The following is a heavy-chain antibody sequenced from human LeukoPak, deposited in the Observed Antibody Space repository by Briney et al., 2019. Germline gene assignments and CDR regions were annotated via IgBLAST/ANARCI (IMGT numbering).Heavy chain of an antibody. Sequence: ASVKVSCKASVYTFTSYGISWVRQAPGQGLEWMGWISAYNGNTNYAQKLQGRVTMTTDTSTSTAYMELRSLRSDDTAVYYCASCYYDSSGRYYFDYWGQGTLVTVSS. CDR1: VYTFTSYG. CDR3: ASCYYDSSGRYYFDY. CDR2: ISAYNGNT. D-gene: IGHD3-22*01. V-gene: IGHV1-18*01. J-gene: IGHJ4*02.